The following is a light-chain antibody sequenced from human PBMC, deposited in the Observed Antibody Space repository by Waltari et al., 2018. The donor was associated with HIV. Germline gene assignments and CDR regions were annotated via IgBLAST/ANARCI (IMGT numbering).Light chain of an antibody. J-gene: IGKJ1*01. Sequence: MQMTQSPSTLSASVGDRVPIPCRASQSVNSWLAWYQQRPGEAPKLLIYKASNLEGGVPSRFSGSGSGTEFTLTISSLQPDDFATYFCQQYYSYWTFGQGTKVEI. CDR1: QSVNSW. CDR3: QQYYSYWT. V-gene: IGKV1-5*03. CDR2: KAS.